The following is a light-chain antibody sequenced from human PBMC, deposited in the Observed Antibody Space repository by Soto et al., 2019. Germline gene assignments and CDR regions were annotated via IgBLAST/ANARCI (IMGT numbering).Light chain of an antibody. V-gene: IGLV2-14*01. J-gene: IGLJ1*01. CDR2: QVT. CDR3: TSFSSSASLYV. Sequence: QSVLTPPAAVSGSLGQSITISCTGTTRDIAGYNYISWYQQLPGKAPKLVIYQVTIRPSGISNRFSGSKSGNTASLTISGLQAEGEADYYCTSFSSSASLYVFGTGTKVTVL. CDR1: TRDIAGYNY.